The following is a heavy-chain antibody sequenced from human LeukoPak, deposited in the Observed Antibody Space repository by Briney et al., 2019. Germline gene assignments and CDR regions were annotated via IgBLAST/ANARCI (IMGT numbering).Heavy chain of an antibody. D-gene: IGHD2-15*01. CDR2: MYHSGST. CDR1: GGSISSGGYS. V-gene: IGHV4-30-2*01. Sequence: SQTLSLTCAVSGGSISSGGYSWSWIRQPPGKGLEWIGYMYHSGSTYYNPSLKSRVTISVDRSKNQFSLKLSSVTAADTAVYYCARTEIHCSGGSCYPDAFDIWGQGTMVTVSS. J-gene: IGHJ3*02. CDR3: ARTEIHCSGGSCYPDAFDI.